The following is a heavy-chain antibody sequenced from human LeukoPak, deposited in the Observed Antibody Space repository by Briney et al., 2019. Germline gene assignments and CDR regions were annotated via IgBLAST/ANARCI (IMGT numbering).Heavy chain of an antibody. V-gene: IGHV4-61*02. J-gene: IGHJ4*02. CDR1: GDSISSSIYS. Sequence: SEILSLTCTVSGDSISSSIYSWSWIRHPAGKGLEWIGRMSTSGSTSYNPSLKSRVTISVDTSKNQFSLNLNSVTAADTAIYYCARHQYQLSALDYWGQGTLVTVSS. D-gene: IGHD2-2*01. CDR3: ARHQYQLSALDY. CDR2: MSTSGST.